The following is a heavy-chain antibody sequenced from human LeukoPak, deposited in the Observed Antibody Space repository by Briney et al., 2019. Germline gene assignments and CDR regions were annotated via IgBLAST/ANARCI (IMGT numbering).Heavy chain of an antibody. CDR2: ISAYNGNT. Sequence: ASVKVSCKASGYTFTSYGISWVRQAPGQGLEWMGWISAYNGNTNYAQKLQGRVTMTTDTSTSTAYMELRSLRSDDTAVYYCARDRYCSGGSCYHTIDYWGQGTLVTVSS. CDR3: ARDRYCSGGSCYHTIDY. CDR1: GYTFTSYG. D-gene: IGHD2-15*01. V-gene: IGHV1-18*01. J-gene: IGHJ4*02.